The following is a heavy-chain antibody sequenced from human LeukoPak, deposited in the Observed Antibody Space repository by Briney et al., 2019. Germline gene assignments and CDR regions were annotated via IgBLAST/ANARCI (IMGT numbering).Heavy chain of an antibody. CDR1: GFTFSSYE. CDR3: AELGITMIGGV. V-gene: IGHV3-48*03. Sequence: GGSLRLSCAASGFTFSSYEMDWVRQAPGKGLEWVSYISSSGSTICYADSVKGRFTISRDNAKNSLYLQMNSLRAEDTAVYYCAELGITMIGGVWGKGTTVTISS. D-gene: IGHD3-10*02. CDR2: ISSSGSTI. J-gene: IGHJ6*04.